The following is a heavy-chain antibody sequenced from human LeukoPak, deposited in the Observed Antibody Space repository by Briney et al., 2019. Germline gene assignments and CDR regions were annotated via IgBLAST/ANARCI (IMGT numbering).Heavy chain of an antibody. V-gene: IGHV1-2*06. CDR2: INPNSGGT. J-gene: IGHJ4*02. Sequence: ASVKVSCKASGYTFTGYYMHWVRRAPGQGLEWMGRINPNSGGTNYAQKFQGRVTMTRDTSISTAYMELSRLRSDDTAVYYCARVPGYSYGYFGYWGQGTLVTVSS. D-gene: IGHD5-18*01. CDR3: ARVPGYSYGYFGY. CDR1: GYTFTGYY.